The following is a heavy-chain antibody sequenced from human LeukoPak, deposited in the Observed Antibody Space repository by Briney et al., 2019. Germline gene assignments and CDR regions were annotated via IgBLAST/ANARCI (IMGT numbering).Heavy chain of an antibody. D-gene: IGHD5-18*01. V-gene: IGHV4-4*07. J-gene: IGHJ4*02. CDR1: GGSVSRYY. Sequence: PSETLSLTCAVSGGSVSRYYETWLRQPAGKGLECLGRLYPSGETNYNSTLKNRVVISLDKSKDQLSLRLSSVTAADTAFYYCVAGSQNTALIKWGQGTLVTVSS. CDR2: LYPSGET. CDR3: VAGSQNTALIK.